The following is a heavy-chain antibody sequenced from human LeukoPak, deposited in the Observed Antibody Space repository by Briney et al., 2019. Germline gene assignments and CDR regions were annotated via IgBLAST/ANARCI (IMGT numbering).Heavy chain of an antibody. CDR1: GGSISSHY. Sequence: SETLSLTCTVSGGSISSHYWSWIRQSPGKGLDWIGYIYYSGSTNYNPSLKSRVTISVDTSKNQFSLKLSSVTAADTAVYYCARPGSGYRTFDYWGQGTLVTVSS. D-gene: IGHD5-12*01. CDR2: IYYSGST. V-gene: IGHV4-59*11. J-gene: IGHJ4*02. CDR3: ARPGSGYRTFDY.